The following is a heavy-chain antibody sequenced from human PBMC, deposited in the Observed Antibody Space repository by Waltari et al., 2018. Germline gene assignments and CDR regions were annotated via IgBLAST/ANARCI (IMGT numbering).Heavy chain of an antibody. D-gene: IGHD6-13*01. Sequence: QVQLQESGPGLVKPSETLSLTCTVSGGSISSYYWSWIRQPPGKGLEWIGYIYYSGSTNHNPSLKSRVTISVDTSKNQFSLKLSSVTAADTAVYYCARDSPYSRFDYWGQGTLVTVSS. CDR3: ARDSPYSRFDY. V-gene: IGHV4-59*01. CDR1: GGSISSYY. CDR2: IYYSGST. J-gene: IGHJ4*02.